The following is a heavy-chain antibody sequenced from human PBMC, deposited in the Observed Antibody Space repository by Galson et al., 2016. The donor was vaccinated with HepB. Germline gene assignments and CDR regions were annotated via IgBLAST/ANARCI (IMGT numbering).Heavy chain of an antibody. J-gene: IGHJ4*02. D-gene: IGHD2-15*01. CDR1: EFTFSSYA. CDR3: AKDRRLRGYHYLDY. Sequence: SLRLSCAGSEFTFSSYAMSWVRQAQGKGLEWVSAIRGSGDSTYYAESVKGRFTISRDNSKNTLHLQMNSVRAEDTAVYYCAKDRRLRGYHYLDYWGQGTPVTVSS. CDR2: IRGSGDST. V-gene: IGHV3-23*01.